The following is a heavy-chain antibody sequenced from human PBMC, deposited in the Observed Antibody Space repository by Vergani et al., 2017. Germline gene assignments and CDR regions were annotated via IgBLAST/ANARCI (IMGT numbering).Heavy chain of an antibody. J-gene: IGHJ4*02. CDR2: INPSGGST. CDR1: GYTFTSYY. V-gene: IGHV1-46*01. D-gene: IGHD7-27*01. Sequence: QVQLVQSGAEVKKPGASVKVSCKASGYTFTSYYMHWVRQAPGQGLEWMGIINPSGGSTSYAQKFQGRVTMTRDTSTSTAYMELSRLRSDDTAVYYCARDRALGFDYWGQGTLVTVSS. CDR3: ARDRALGFDY.